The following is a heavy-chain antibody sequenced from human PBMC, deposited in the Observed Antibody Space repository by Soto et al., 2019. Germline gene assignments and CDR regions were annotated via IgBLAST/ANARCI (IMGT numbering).Heavy chain of an antibody. CDR1: GYTFTRYT. D-gene: IGHD2-15*01. CDR2: INPDNGNT. V-gene: IGHV1-3*01. CDR3: ARGIATGQLDP. J-gene: IGHJ5*02. Sequence: QVQLVQSGAEVKKPGASVKISCKASGYTFTRYTMNWVRQAPGQSLEWMGWINPDNGNTKSSQKFQDRVIITRDTSASTAYMDLSSLRSDDTAVYYCARGIATGQLDPWGQGTLVTVSS.